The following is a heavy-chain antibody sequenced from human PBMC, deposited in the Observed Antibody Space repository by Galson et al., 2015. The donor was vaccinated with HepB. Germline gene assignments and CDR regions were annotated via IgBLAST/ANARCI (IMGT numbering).Heavy chain of an antibody. CDR2: INPNSGGT. J-gene: IGHJ6*02. D-gene: IGHD2-2*01. CDR1: GYTFTGYY. V-gene: IGHV1-2*04. CDR3: ARGGRGKIVVVPAAMWPYHYGMDV. Sequence: SVKVSCKASGYTFTGYYMHWVRQAPGQGLEWMGWINPNSGGTNYAQKFQGWVTMTRDTSISTAYMELSRLRSDDTAVYYCARGGRGKIVVVPAAMWPYHYGMDVWGQGTTVTVSS.